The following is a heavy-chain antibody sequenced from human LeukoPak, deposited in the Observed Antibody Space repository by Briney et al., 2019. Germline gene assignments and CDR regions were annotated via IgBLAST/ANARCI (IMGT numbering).Heavy chain of an antibody. Sequence: GESLKISCKASGYSVTSFWIGWVRQMPGRGLEWMGIIYPGDSDTRFSPSFQGQVTISADKSIGTAYLQWNSLKASDTAMYYCARHLFSLVAAIEGAFDIWGQGTMVTVSS. CDR1: GYSVTSFW. J-gene: IGHJ3*02. V-gene: IGHV5-51*01. CDR3: ARHLFSLVAAIEGAFDI. D-gene: IGHD5-12*01. CDR2: IYPGDSDT.